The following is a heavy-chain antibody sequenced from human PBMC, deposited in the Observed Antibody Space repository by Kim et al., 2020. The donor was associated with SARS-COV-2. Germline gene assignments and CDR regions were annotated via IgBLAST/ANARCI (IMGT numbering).Heavy chain of an antibody. D-gene: IGHD1-1*01. Sequence: SETLSLTCTVSGGSISSYYWSWIRQPPGKGLEWIGYIYYSGSTNYNPSLKSRVTISVDTSKNQFSLKLSSVTAADTAVYYCARGGTGGHFGWFDPWGQGTLVTVSS. CDR1: GGSISSYY. CDR3: ARGGTGGHFGWFDP. J-gene: IGHJ5*02. V-gene: IGHV4-59*01. CDR2: IYYSGST.